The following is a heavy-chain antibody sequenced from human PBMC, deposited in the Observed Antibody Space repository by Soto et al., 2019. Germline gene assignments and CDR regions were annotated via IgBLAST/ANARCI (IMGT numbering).Heavy chain of an antibody. V-gene: IGHV3-30*03. CDR2: ISYDGSNK. CDR3: ARGRPQWPPHAFDI. Sequence: QVQLVESGGGVVQPGRSLRLSCAASGFTFSSYGMHWVRQAPGKGLEWVAVISYDGSNKYYADSVKGRFTISRDNSKNTLYLQMNSLRAEDTAVYYCARGRPQWPPHAFDIWGQGTMVTVS. CDR1: GFTFSSYG. J-gene: IGHJ3*02. D-gene: IGHD6-19*01.